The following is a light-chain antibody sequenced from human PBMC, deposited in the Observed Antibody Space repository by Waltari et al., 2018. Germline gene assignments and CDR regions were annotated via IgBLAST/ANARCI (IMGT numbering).Light chain of an antibody. Sequence: DILMTQSPSTLSASVGDRVTITCRASQSISGWLAWYQQQPGKAPKILISDVSSLESGVPSRFSGSGYGTKFTLTISSLQPDDFATYYCQHYSSYLVTFGEGTKVEI. CDR3: QHYSSYLVT. CDR2: DVS. J-gene: IGKJ4*01. CDR1: QSISGW. V-gene: IGKV1-5*01.